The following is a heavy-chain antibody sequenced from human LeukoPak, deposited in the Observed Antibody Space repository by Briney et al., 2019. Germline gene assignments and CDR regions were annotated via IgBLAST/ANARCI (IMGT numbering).Heavy chain of an antibody. CDR3: ARDWTFTRFSGSHPCAFDV. CDR2: IYTGGTT. D-gene: IGHD3-10*01. CDR1: GFNATSNY. J-gene: IGHJ3*01. Sequence: GGSLRLSCAASGFNATSNYMSWVRQAPGKGLEWVSVIYTGGTTYYADSVKGRFTMSRHNSKNTLFLQMDSLRAEDTAVYYCARDWTFTRFSGSHPCAFDVWGQGTIVSVSS. V-gene: IGHV3-53*04.